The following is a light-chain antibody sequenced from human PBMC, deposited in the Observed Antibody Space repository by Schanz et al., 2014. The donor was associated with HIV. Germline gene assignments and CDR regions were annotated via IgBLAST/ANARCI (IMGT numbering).Light chain of an antibody. CDR2: DVS. J-gene: IGLJ2*01. CDR1: SSDVGRYNY. Sequence: QSALTQPASVSGSPGQSITISCTGTSSDVGRYNYVSWYQQHPGKAPRLMIYDVSNRPSGVSNRFSGSKSGNTASLTISGLQAEGEADYYASTYAPSRLVFGGGPTLTFL. V-gene: IGLV2-14*03. CDR3: STYAPSRLV.